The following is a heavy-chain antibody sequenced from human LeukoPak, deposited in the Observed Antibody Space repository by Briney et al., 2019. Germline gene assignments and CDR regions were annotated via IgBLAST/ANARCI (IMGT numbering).Heavy chain of an antibody. CDR3: ARGKEAAVDFWSGYYPL. CDR2: IKRDGSER. Sequence: PGGSLRLSCAASGFIFSSYWMGWVRQAPGKGLEWVANIKRDGSERYYVDSVKGRFTISRDNAQNSLYLQMNSLRDEDTGVYYCARGKEAAVDFWSGYYPLWGQGTLVTVSS. CDR1: GFIFSSYW. D-gene: IGHD3-3*01. J-gene: IGHJ4*02. V-gene: IGHV3-7*01.